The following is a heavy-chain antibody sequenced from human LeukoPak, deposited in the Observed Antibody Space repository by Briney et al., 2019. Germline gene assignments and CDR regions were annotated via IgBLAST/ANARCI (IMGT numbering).Heavy chain of an antibody. CDR2: INPNSGGT. Sequence: ASVEVSCKASGYTFTGYYMHWVRQAPGQGLEWMGRINPNSGGTNYAQKFQGRVTMTRDTSISTAYMELSRLRSDDTAVYYCARDSDVLRYFDWSRHFDYWGQGTLVTVSS. CDR3: ARDSDVLRYFDWSRHFDY. V-gene: IGHV1-2*06. D-gene: IGHD3-9*01. CDR1: GYTFTGYY. J-gene: IGHJ4*02.